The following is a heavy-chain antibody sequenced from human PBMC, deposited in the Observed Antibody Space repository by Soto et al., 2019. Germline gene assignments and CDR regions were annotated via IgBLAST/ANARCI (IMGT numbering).Heavy chain of an antibody. CDR1: GYTFSNYA. CDR3: TRSELERGEVGYYGMDV. D-gene: IGHD3-16*01. J-gene: IGHJ6*02. CDR2: ISSYNSYNGDT. Sequence: QVQLVQSGADLKKPGASVQVSCKTSGYTFSNYAINWVRQAPGQGLEWMGWISSYNSYNGDTKYARMLQDRLTMTIDTSTATAYMELRSLRSDDTAVYYCTRSELERGEVGYYGMDVWGQGTTVTVSS. V-gene: IGHV1-18*04.